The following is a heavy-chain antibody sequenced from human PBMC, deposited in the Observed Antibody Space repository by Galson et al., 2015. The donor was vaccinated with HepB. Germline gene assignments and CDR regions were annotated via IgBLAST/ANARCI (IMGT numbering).Heavy chain of an antibody. V-gene: IGHV1-69*13. CDR1: GGTFSSYA. J-gene: IGHJ4*02. CDR3: ARELSPYSYGYTDSLDY. D-gene: IGHD5-18*01. Sequence: SVKVSCKASGGTFSSYAISWVRQAPGQGLEWMGGIIPIFGIVNYAQKFQGRVTITADESTSTAYMELSSLRSEDTAVYYCARELSPYSYGYTDSLDYWGQGTLVTVSS. CDR2: IIPIFGIV.